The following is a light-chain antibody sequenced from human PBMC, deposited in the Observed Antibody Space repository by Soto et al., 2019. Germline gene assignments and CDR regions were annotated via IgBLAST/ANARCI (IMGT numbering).Light chain of an antibody. CDR1: SSDVGSYTL. J-gene: IGLJ1*01. CDR3: CSYVGNSAWV. CDR2: DGS. Sequence: QSALTQPASGCGFPGQSITISCTGTSSDVGSYTLVSWYQQHPGKAPKLLIYDGSKRPSGVSNRFSESKSGNTASLTISGLQAGDEADYYCCSYVGNSAWVFGSGTKVTVL. V-gene: IGLV2-23*01.